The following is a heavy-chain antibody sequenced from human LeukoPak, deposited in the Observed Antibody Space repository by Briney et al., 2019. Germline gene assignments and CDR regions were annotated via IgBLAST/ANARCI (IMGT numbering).Heavy chain of an antibody. CDR1: GFTFSSYA. CDR3: AKRPSDYGDYVSYFDY. V-gene: IGHV3-23*01. J-gene: IGHJ4*02. Sequence: PGGSLRLSCAASGFTFSSYAMSWVRQAPGKGLEWVSSITGTAGSTFYADSVKGRFTISRDNSKDTLYLQMNSLRAEDTAVYYCAKRPSDYGDYVSYFDYWGQGTLVTVSS. D-gene: IGHD4-17*01. CDR2: ITGTAGST.